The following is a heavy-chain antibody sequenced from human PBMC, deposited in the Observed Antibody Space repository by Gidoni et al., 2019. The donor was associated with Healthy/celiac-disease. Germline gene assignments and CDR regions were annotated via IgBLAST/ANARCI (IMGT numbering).Heavy chain of an antibody. D-gene: IGHD4-17*01. Sequence: EVQLLESGGGLVQPGGSLRLACAAAGFTFSSYAMRWVRQAPGKGLEWVSAISGSGGSTYYADSVKGRFTISRDNFKNTLYLQMNRLRAEDTAVYYCAKSIGDYFSDYWGQGTLVTVSS. CDR3: AKSIGDYFSDY. J-gene: IGHJ4*02. CDR2: ISGSGGST. CDR1: GFTFSSYA. V-gene: IGHV3-23*01.